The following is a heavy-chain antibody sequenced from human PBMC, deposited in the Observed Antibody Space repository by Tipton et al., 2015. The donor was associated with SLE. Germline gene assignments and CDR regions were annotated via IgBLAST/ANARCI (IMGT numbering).Heavy chain of an antibody. D-gene: IGHD2-2*01. CDR3: ARDWCSSTSCYGYYYMDV. J-gene: IGHJ6*03. V-gene: IGHV4-34*01. Sequence: TLSLTCAVYGGSFSGYYWGWIRQPPGKGLEWIGSIYYSGSTYYNPSLKSRVTISVDTSKNQFSLKLSSVTAADTAVYYCARDWCSSTSCYGYYYMDVWGKGTTVTVSS. CDR2: IYYSGST. CDR1: GGSFSGYY.